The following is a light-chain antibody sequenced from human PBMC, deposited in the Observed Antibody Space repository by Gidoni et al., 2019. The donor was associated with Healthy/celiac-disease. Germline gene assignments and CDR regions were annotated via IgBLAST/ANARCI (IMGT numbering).Light chain of an antibody. CDR1: QRVSSSY. Sequence: EPALTQSPGTLSLSPGERATLSCRACQRVSSSYLAWYQQKPGQAPRLLIYGASSRATGIPDRFSGSGSGTDFTLTISRLEPEDFAVYYCQQYGSSPWTFGQGTKVEIK. V-gene: IGKV3-20*01. J-gene: IGKJ1*01. CDR2: GAS. CDR3: QQYGSSPWT.